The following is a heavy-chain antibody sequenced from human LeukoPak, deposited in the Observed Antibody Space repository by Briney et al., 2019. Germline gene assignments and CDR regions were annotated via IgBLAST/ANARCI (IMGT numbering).Heavy chain of an antibody. D-gene: IGHD3-16*01. CDR1: GYTFTSYG. J-gene: IGHJ5*02. CDR2: ISAYNGNT. V-gene: IGHV1-18*01. Sequence: ASMKVSCKASGYTFTSYGISWVRQAPGQGLEWMGWISAYNGNTNYAQKLQGRVTMTTDTSTSAAYMELRSLRSDDTAVYYCARTLGLDNWFDPWGQGTLVTVSS. CDR3: ARTLGLDNWFDP.